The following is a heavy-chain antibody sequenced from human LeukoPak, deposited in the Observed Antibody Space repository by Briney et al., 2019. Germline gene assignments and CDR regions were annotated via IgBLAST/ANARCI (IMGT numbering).Heavy chain of an antibody. CDR2: IYYSGST. D-gene: IGHD6-13*01. CDR3: ARESHSSSLDY. V-gene: IGHV4-59*01. J-gene: IGHJ4*02. CDR1: GGSISSYY. Sequence: PSETLSLTCTVSGGSISSYYWSWIRQPPGKGLEWIGYIYYSGSTNYNPSLKSRVTISVDTSKNQFSLKLSSVTAADTAVYYCARESHSSSLDYRGQGTLVTVSS.